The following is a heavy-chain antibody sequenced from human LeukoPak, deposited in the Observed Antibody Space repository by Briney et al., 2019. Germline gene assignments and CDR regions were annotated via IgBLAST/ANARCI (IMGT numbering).Heavy chain of an antibody. CDR3: ARVGSGYTFDY. J-gene: IGHJ4*02. CDR1: GGSISSYF. CDR2: IYHRGST. V-gene: IGHV4-59*01. Sequence: SESLSLTCTVSGGSISSYFWSWIRQPPGKGLEWIGYIYHRGSTNYNPSLKSRVTISVDTSKNQFSLKLSSVPAADTAVYYCARVGSGYTFDYWGQGTLVTVSS. D-gene: IGHD3-22*01.